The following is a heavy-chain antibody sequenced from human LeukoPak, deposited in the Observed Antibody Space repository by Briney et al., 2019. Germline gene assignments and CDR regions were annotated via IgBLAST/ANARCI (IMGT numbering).Heavy chain of an antibody. CDR1: GFTFSTYW. V-gene: IGHV3-7*01. CDR2: IKQDGSEK. Sequence: RGSLRLSCEASGFTFSTYWMSWVRQAPGKGLEWVANIKQDGSEKYYVDSVKGRFTISRDNAKNSLYLQMNSLRAEDTAMYYCARDSAGNDYWGQGTLVTVSS. D-gene: IGHD6-13*01. CDR3: ARDSAGNDY. J-gene: IGHJ4*02.